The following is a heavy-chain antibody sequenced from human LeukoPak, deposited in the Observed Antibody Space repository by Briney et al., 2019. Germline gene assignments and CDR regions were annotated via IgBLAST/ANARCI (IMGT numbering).Heavy chain of an antibody. V-gene: IGHV3-21*01. CDR1: GFTFSSYS. CDR2: ISGSSSYI. J-gene: IGHJ4*02. Sequence: GGSLRLSCAASGFTFSSYSMNWVRQAPGKGLEWVSSISGSSSYIYYADSVKGRFTISRDNTKNSLYLQMNSLRAEDTAVYYCARVSLGELFTIDYWGQGNMVTVSS. CDR3: ARVSLGELFTIDY. D-gene: IGHD3-10*01.